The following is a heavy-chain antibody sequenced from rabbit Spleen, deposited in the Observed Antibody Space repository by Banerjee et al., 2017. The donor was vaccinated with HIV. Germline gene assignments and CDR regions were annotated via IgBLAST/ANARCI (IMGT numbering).Heavy chain of an antibody. Sequence: QLKESGGGLVQPGGSLKLSCKASGFDFSSYYITWVRQAPGKGLEWIGYIDPVVGSTYSASWVNGRFPISRHNAQNTLYLQLYSLTAADTATYFCARILVFSGSSYPYNLWGQGTLVTVS. CDR1: GFDFSSYY. J-gene: IGHJ4*01. CDR2: IDPVVGST. D-gene: IGHD8-1*01. V-gene: IGHV1S7*01. CDR3: ARILVFSGSSYPYNL.